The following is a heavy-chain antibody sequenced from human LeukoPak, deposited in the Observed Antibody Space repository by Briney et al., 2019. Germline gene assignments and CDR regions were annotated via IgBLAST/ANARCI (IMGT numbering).Heavy chain of an antibody. J-gene: IGHJ6*03. CDR2: ISSSSSYI. V-gene: IGHV3-21*01. CDR1: GFTFSSYS. CDR3: ARHLRNPDYYYYMDV. Sequence: GGSLRLSCAASGFTFSSYSMNWVRQAPGKGLEWVSSISSSSSYIYYADSVKGRFTISRDNAKNSLYLQMNSLRAEDTAVYYCARHLRNPDYYYYMDVWGKGTTVTVSS.